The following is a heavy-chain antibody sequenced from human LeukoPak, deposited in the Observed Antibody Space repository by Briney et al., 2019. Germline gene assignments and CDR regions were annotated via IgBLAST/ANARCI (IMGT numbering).Heavy chain of an antibody. V-gene: IGHV1-46*01. CDR3: ARMDGLLWFGEFPHAFDI. Sequence: ASVKVSCKASGYTFTSDYMHWVRQAPGQGLEWMGIINPSGGSTSYAQKFQGRVTITADESTSTAYMELSSLRSEDTAVYYCARMDGLLWFGEFPHAFDIWGQGTMVTVSS. CDR1: GYTFTSDY. CDR2: INPSGGST. J-gene: IGHJ3*02. D-gene: IGHD3-10*01.